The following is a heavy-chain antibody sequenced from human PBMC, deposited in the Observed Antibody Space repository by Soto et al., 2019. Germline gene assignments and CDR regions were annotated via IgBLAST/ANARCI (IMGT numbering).Heavy chain of an antibody. CDR1: GGSFSGYY. CDR3: ERVDYGDYYFDY. V-gene: IGHV4-34*01. Sequence: SETLSLTCAVYGGSFSGYYWSWIRQPPGKGLEWIGEINHSGSTNYNPSLKSRVTISVDTSKNQFSLKLSSVTAADTAVYYCERVDYGDYYFDYWGQGTLVTVSS. CDR2: INHSGST. J-gene: IGHJ4*02. D-gene: IGHD4-17*01.